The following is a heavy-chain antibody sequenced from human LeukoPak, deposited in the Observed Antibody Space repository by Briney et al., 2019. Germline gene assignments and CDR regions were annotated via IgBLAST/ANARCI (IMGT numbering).Heavy chain of an antibody. CDR1: GFXFSSYE. D-gene: IGHD4-23*01. CDR2: IRSSGSPI. V-gene: IGHV3-48*03. CDR3: ASLYGGNLYSGLDV. Sequence: GGSLRLSCAASGFXFSSYEMNWVRQAPGKGLEWLSYIRSSGSPIYYADSVKGRFTISRDNGKNSLYLQMDDLRAEDTAVYYCASLYGGNLYSGLDVWGQGTTVTVSS. J-gene: IGHJ6*02.